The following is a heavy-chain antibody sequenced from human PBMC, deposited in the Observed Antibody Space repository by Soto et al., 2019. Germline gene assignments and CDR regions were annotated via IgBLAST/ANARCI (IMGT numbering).Heavy chain of an antibody. CDR2: VIPILGTA. CDR3: GGLGHPGH. Sequence: QVQLVQSGAEVKKPGSSVKVSCTASGGSLRNSVISWVRQAPAQRLEWMGGVIPILGTANYAQKFQGRVTMTADEATSTAYLGLDSPGPYDTAGYYFGGLGHPGHWGPGTLVIVSS. V-gene: IGHV1-69*01. J-gene: IGHJ4*02. CDR1: GGSLRNSV.